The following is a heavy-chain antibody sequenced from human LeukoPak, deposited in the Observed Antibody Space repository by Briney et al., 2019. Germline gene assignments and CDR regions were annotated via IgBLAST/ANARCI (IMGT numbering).Heavy chain of an antibody. CDR2: ISGSSYTI. CDR1: GFTFSTYA. Sequence: GRSLRLSCAASGFTFSTYAMHWVRQPPGKGLEWVSYISGSSYTIFYADSVKGRFTISRDNAKNSLYLQMNSLRAEDTAVYYCARAPIDSNSWYHAFDIWGQGTMVTVSS. J-gene: IGHJ3*02. CDR3: ARAPIDSNSWYHAFDI. V-gene: IGHV3-48*04. D-gene: IGHD6-13*01.